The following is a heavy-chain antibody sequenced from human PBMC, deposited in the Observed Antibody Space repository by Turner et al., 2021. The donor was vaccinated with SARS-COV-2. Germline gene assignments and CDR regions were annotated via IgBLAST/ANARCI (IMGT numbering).Heavy chain of an antibody. V-gene: IGHV4-39*01. J-gene: IGHJ5*02. Sequence: QLHLQESGPGLVKPSETLSLTCTGSGGSISSSSYYWGWVRQPPGKGLEWIGSVYYSGSTYYNPTLKSRVTIYVDTSKNQFSLKLSSVSDADTAVYYCASHWGVAAAAYLAGCDPWGQGTLVTVSS. CDR3: ASHWGVAAAAYLAGCDP. CDR1: GGSISSSSYY. D-gene: IGHD6-13*01. CDR2: VYYSGST.